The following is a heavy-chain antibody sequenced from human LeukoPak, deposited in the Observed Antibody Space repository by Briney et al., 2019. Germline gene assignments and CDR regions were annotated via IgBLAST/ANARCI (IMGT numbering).Heavy chain of an antibody. V-gene: IGHV4-39*07. CDR1: GGSISSSSYY. Sequence: SETLSLTCSVSGGSISSSSYYWGWIRQPPGKGLEWIGSIYYSGSTNYNPSLKSRVTISVDTSKNQFSLKLSSVTAADTAVYYCARSHGSGSYYNLNDYWGRGTLVTVSS. D-gene: IGHD3-10*01. J-gene: IGHJ4*02. CDR2: IYYSGST. CDR3: ARSHGSGSYYNLNDY.